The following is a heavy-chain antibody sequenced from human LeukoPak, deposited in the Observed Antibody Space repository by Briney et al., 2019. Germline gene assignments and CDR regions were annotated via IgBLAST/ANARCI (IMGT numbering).Heavy chain of an antibody. J-gene: IGHJ4*02. CDR2: IYHSGST. V-gene: IGHV4-38-2*02. CDR1: GYRIGSGYY. Sequence: SGTLSLTCKVSGYRIGSGYYWGWIRQPPGKGLEWIGSIYHSGSTYYNPSLKSRVTISVDTSKNQFSLKLSSVTAADTAVYYCARIYAYWGQGTLVTVSS. CDR3: ARIYAY. D-gene: IGHD2/OR15-2a*01.